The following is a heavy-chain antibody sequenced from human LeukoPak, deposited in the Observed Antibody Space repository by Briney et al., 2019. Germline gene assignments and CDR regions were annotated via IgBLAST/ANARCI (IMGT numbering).Heavy chain of an antibody. V-gene: IGHV3-74*01. CDR2: IPNDGSSP. CDR1: GLTFSNDW. D-gene: IGHD6-13*01. J-gene: IGHJ4*02. Sequence: EGSLRLSCAASGLTFSNDWMHWVRQAPGKGLMWVSRIPNDGSSPTYADSVKGRFTISRDNAKSTVYLQMNSLRAEDTAVYYCVRWHLATAGAFNWGQGTLVTVSS. CDR3: VRWHLATAGAFN.